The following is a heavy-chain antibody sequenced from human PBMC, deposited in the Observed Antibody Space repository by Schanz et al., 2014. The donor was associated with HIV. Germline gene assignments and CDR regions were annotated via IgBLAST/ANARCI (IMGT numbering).Heavy chain of an antibody. CDR3: ANDPELTTITGYFDS. J-gene: IGHJ4*02. CDR2: IKQDGSEK. Sequence: VQLVESGGGVVQPGRSLRLSCAASGFTFSSYAFHWVRQAPGKGLDWVANIKQDGSEKYYVDSVKGRFTISRDNAKNSLYLQMNRLRAEDTALYFCANDPELTTITGYFDSWGQGTLVTVSS. V-gene: IGHV3-7*03. CDR1: GFTFSSYA. D-gene: IGHD4-4*01.